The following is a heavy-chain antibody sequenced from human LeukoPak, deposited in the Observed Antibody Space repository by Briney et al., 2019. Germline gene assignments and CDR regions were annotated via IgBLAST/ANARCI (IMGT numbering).Heavy chain of an antibody. V-gene: IGHV3-9*01. CDR3: AKTSYDSSGYYSPFDY. D-gene: IGHD3-22*01. J-gene: IGHJ4*02. CDR1: GFTFDDYG. CDR2: ISWNSGSI. Sequence: GGSLRLSCAASGFTFDDYGMSWVRQAPGKGLEWVSGISWNSGSIGYADSVKGRFTISRDNAKNSLYLQMNSLRAEDTALYYCAKTSYDSSGYYSPFDYWGQGTLVTVSS.